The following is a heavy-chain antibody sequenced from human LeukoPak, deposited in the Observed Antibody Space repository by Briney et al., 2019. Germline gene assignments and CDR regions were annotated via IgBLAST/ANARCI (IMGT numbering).Heavy chain of an antibody. CDR2: IRYDGSNK. Sequence: PGGSLRLSCAASGFTFSSYGMHWVRQAPGKGLEWVAFIRYDGSNKYYADSVKGRFTISRDNSKNTLYLQMNSLRAEDTAVYYCARARYNWNIDYWGQGTLVTVSS. CDR1: GFTFSSYG. V-gene: IGHV3-30*02. CDR3: ARARYNWNIDY. D-gene: IGHD1/OR15-1a*01. J-gene: IGHJ4*02.